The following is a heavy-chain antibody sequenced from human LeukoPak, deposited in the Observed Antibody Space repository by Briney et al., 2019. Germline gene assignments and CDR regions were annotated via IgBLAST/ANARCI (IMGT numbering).Heavy chain of an antibody. CDR1: GYTFTSYY. CDR3: AKTVVVSTPDNWFDP. CDR2: INPSGGST. Sequence: GASVKVSCKASGYTFTSYYMHWVRQAPGQGLEWMGIINPSGGSTSYAQKFQGRVTMTRDTSINTAYMELSRLRSDDTAVYYCAKTVVVSTPDNWFDPWGQGTLVTVSS. D-gene: IGHD2-15*01. J-gene: IGHJ5*02. V-gene: IGHV1-46*01.